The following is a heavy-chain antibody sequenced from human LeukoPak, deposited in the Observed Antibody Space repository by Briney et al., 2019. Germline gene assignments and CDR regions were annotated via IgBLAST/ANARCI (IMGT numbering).Heavy chain of an antibody. J-gene: IGHJ4*02. CDR1: GYSISSGYY. CDR2: IYHSGST. Sequence: SETLSLTCTVSGYSISSGYYWGWIRQPPGKRLEWIGSIYHSGSTYYNPSLKSRVTISVDTSKNQFSLKLSSVTAADTAVYYCAREYSSSWYARPGAYFDYWGQGTLVTVSS. CDR3: AREYSSSWYARPGAYFDY. D-gene: IGHD6-13*01. V-gene: IGHV4-38-2*02.